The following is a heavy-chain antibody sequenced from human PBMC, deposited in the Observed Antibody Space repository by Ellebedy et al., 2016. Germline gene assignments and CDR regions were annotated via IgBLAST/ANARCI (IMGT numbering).Heavy chain of an antibody. CDR3: AREAELDYSNGFSWFDP. CDR1: GGSISSYY. V-gene: IGHV4-59*01. J-gene: IGHJ5*02. D-gene: IGHD4-11*01. Sequence: SETLSLTXTVSGGSISSYYWSWIRQPPGKGLEWIGYIYYSGSTNYNPSLKSRVTISVDTSKNQFSLKLSSVTAADTAVYYCAREAELDYSNGFSWFDPWGQGTLVTVSS. CDR2: IYYSGST.